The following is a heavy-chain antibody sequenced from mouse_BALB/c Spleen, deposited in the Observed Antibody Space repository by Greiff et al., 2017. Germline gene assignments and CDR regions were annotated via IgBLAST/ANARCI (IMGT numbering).Heavy chain of an antibody. J-gene: IGHJ2*01. Sequence: EVMLVESGGDLVKPGGSLKLSCAASGFTFSSYGMSWVRQTPDKRLEWVATISSGGSYTYYPDSVKGRFTISRDNAKNTLYLQMSSLKSEDTAMYYCANYYFDYWGQGTTLTVSS. CDR1: GFTFSSYG. CDR3: ANYYFDY. CDR2: ISSGGSYT. V-gene: IGHV5-6*01.